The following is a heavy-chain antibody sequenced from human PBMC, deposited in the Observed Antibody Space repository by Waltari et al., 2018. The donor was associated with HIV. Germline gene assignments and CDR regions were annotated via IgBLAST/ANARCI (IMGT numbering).Heavy chain of an antibody. V-gene: IGHV1-69*01. CDR2: IIPLFGTT. CDR1: GGTFSSYA. J-gene: IGHJ4*02. CDR3: AKSAGEPLRAIVGYHYFDS. D-gene: IGHD1-26*01. Sequence: QVQLVQSGAEVKKPGSSVKVSCKTSGGTFSSYAISWVRQAPGQGLEWMGGIIPLFGTTHYAQKFQGRVTISADESTITAYMELSSLTSEDTAVYYCAKSAGEPLRAIVGYHYFDSWGQGTLVTVSS.